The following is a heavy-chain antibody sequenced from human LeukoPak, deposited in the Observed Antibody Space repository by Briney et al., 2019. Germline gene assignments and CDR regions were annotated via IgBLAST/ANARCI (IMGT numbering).Heavy chain of an antibody. CDR3: ATLRGANTAVFDS. J-gene: IGHJ4*02. V-gene: IGHV4-59*08. Sequence: SETLSLTCTVSGGSISYDYWSWIRQSPGKGLERIGYIHYSGPTNYNPSLESRVTISVDTSKNQFSLKLSSVTAADTALYYCATLRGANTAVFDSWGQGALVTVSS. CDR1: GGSISYDY. CDR2: IHYSGPT. D-gene: IGHD2-21*02.